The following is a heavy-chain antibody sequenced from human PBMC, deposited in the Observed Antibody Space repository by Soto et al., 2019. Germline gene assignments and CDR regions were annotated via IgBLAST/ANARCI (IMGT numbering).Heavy chain of an antibody. J-gene: IGHJ4*02. CDR1: GGSISSSNW. CDR3: AREYLWFGGRVG. CDR2: IYHSGST. V-gene: IGHV4-4*02. Sequence: QVQLQESGPGLVKPSGTLSLTCAVSGGSISSSNWWSWVRQPPGKGLEWIGEIYHSGSTNYNPSLKSRXXIXVXXAKDQFSRKLSSVTAADTAVYYCAREYLWFGGRVGWGQGTLVTVSS. D-gene: IGHD3-10*01.